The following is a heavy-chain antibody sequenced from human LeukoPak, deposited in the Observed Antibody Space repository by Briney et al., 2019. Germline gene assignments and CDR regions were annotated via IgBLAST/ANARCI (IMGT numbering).Heavy chain of an antibody. V-gene: IGHV4-4*02. D-gene: IGHD3-22*01. CDR2: IYHSGST. Sequence: PSETLSLTCTVSGGSISSSNWWSWVRQPPGKGLEWIGEIYHSGSTNYNPSLKSRVTISVDKSKNQFSLKLSSVTAADTAVYYCASHSSGYYLDWFDPWGQGTLVTVSS. CDR3: ASHSSGYYLDWFDP. CDR1: GGSISSSNW. J-gene: IGHJ5*02.